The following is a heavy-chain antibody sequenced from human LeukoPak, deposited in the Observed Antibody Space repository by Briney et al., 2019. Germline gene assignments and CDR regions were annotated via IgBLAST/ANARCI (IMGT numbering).Heavy chain of an antibody. Sequence: SVKASCKPSGGTFSSYAISWVQQAPAQGLEWMGRIIPILGIANYAQKFQGRVTITADKSTSTAYMELSSLRSEDTAVYYCARASAAGTSLYMDVWGKGTTVTVSS. CDR2: IIPILGIA. CDR1: GGTFSSYA. D-gene: IGHD6-13*01. J-gene: IGHJ6*03. V-gene: IGHV1-69*04. CDR3: ARASAAGTSLYMDV.